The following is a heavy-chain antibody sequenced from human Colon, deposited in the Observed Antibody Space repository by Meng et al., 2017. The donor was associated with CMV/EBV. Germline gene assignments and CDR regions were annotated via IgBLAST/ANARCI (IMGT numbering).Heavy chain of an antibody. D-gene: IGHD1-7*01. Sequence: GGSLRLSCEASGFTFSSYAMTWVRQAPGKGLEWVSSVSWTAERTHYADSVKGRFSVSRDNSKNTLYLEMNNLRGEDTALYFCARVRAAFDIDVGTLEHWGQGVLVTVSS. CDR1: GFTFSSYA. CDR2: VSWTAERT. V-gene: IGHV3-23*01. CDR3: ARVRAAFDIDVGTLEH. J-gene: IGHJ4*02.